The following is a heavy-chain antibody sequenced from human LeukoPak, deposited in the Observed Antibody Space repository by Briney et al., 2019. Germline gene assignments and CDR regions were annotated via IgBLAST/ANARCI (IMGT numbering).Heavy chain of an antibody. CDR2: ISYDDGSNK. J-gene: IGHJ3*02. V-gene: IGHV3-30-3*01. Sequence: GGSLRLSCAASVFTFSTCTMHWVRQAPGKGLEWVALISYDDGSNKYYADSVKGRFTISRDNSKNTLYLQMNSLRAEDTAMYYCARERSGLRDFDIWGQGTMVTVS. D-gene: IGHD3-16*01. CDR3: ARERSGLRDFDI. CDR1: VFTFSTCT.